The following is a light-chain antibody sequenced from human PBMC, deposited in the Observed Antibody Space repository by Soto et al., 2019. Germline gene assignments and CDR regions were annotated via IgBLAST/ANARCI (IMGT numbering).Light chain of an antibody. CDR1: QDIRKD. J-gene: IGKJ4*01. CDR3: QQHSDYPLT. V-gene: IGKV1-17*01. CDR2: KAS. Sequence: IQATQAPSSLGASVGGRGTMTSRASQDIRKDLGWYQQTPGKAPKLLIYKASTLEIGVPSRFSGSASGTEFTLTISSLHPDDFATYYCQQHSDYPLTLGGGTKVDI.